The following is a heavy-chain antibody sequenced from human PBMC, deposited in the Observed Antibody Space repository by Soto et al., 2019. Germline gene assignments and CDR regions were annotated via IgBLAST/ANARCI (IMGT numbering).Heavy chain of an antibody. CDR3: ARATSSPGYSCDGMDV. CDR2: INPNSGGT. J-gene: IGHJ6*02. CDR1: GYTFTGYY. Sequence: ASVKVSCKASGYTFTGYYMHWVRQAPGQGLEWMGWINPNSGGTNYAQKFQGWVTMTRDTSISTAYMELSRLRSDDTAVYYCARATSSPGYSCDGMDVWGQGTTVTVSS. V-gene: IGHV1-2*04. D-gene: IGHD5-18*01.